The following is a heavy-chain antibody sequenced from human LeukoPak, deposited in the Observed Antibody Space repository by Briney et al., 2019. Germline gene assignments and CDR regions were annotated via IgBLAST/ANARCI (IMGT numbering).Heavy chain of an antibody. Sequence: GGSLRLSCAASGFTFNDYYMSWIRQAPGKGLEWVSYISSSGSTIYYADSVKGRFTISRDNAKNSLYLQMNSLRAEDTAVYYCAREYCSGGSCYRAFDIWGQGTMVTVSS. D-gene: IGHD2-15*01. CDR1: GFTFNDYY. CDR3: AREYCSGGSCYRAFDI. J-gene: IGHJ3*02. V-gene: IGHV3-11*01. CDR2: ISSSGSTI.